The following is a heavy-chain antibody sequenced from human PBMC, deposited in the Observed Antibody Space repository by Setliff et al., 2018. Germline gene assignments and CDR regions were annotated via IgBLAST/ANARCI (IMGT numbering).Heavy chain of an antibody. Sequence: ASVKVSCKASGYTFTGYYMHWVRQAPGQGLEWMGWINPNSGGTNYAQKFQGWVTMTRDTSISAAYMELSRLRSDDTAMYYCARYDSSGYHYYYGMDVWGQGTTVTVSS. CDR1: GYTFTGYY. V-gene: IGHV1-2*04. CDR3: ARYDSSGYHYYYGMDV. CDR2: INPNSGGT. D-gene: IGHD3-22*01. J-gene: IGHJ6*02.